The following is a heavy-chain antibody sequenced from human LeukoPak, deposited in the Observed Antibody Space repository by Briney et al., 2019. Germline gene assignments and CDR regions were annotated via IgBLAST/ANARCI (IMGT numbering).Heavy chain of an antibody. D-gene: IGHD6-6*01. CDR1: GGSFSGYY. CDR2: INHSGST. CDR3: ASTGKEQLGIFDY. Sequence: ETLSLTCAVYGGSFSGYYWSWIRQPPGKGLEWIGEINHSGSTNYNPSLKSRVTISVDTSKNQFSLKLSSVTAADTAVYYCASTGKEQLGIFDYWGQGTLVTVSS. V-gene: IGHV4-34*01. J-gene: IGHJ4*02.